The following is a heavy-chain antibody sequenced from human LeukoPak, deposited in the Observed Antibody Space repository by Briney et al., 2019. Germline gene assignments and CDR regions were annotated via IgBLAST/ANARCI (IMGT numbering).Heavy chain of an antibody. CDR2: TYPADSDT. V-gene: IGHV5-51*01. CDR3: ARHKGFSSAWYADY. CDR1: GYSFTNYW. J-gene: IGHJ4*02. Sequence: ESLKISCKGSGYSFTNYWIGWVRQMPGKGLEWMGITYPADSDTRYSQSFQGQVTISADKSISTAYLQWSSLEASDTAIYYCARHKGFSSAWYADYWGQGTLVTVAS. D-gene: IGHD6-19*01.